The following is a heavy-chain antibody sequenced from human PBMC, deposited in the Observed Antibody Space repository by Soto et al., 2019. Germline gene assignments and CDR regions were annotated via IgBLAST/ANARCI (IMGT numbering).Heavy chain of an antibody. CDR1: GYTFVSHY. CDR2: INPSGGSA. V-gene: IGHV1-46*01. Sequence: ASVKVSCKTSGYTFVSHYIHWVRQAPGQGFEWMGIINPSGGSATYTQKFQGRVTMTTDTSTNSVFMEMNSLQTDDTAIYYCARDRWGPPGYWGQGTLVTVSS. J-gene: IGHJ4*02. D-gene: IGHD7-27*01. CDR3: ARDRWGPPGY.